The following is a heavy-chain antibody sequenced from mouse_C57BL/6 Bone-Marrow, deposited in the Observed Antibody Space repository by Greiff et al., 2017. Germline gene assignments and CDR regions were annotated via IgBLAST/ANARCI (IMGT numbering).Heavy chain of an antibody. V-gene: IGHV5-6*01. D-gene: IGHD1-1*01. CDR2: ISSGGSYT. CDR3: ARHTGGSSYFAY. J-gene: IGHJ3*01. Sequence: EVKLMESGGDLVKPGGSLKLSCAASGFTFSSYGMSWVRQTPDKRLEWVATISSGGSYTYYPDSVKGRFTISRDNAKNTLYLQMSSLKSEDTAMYYCARHTGGSSYFAYWGQGTLVTVSA. CDR1: GFTFSSYG.